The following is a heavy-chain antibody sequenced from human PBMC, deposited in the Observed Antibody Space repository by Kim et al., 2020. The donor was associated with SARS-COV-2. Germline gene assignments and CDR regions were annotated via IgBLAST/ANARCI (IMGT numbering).Heavy chain of an antibody. CDR3: ARWASSCTTCKPDFYYGMDV. CDR1: GYSFSSYW. Sequence: GESLKISCKGSGYSFSSYWIGWVRQMPGKGLEWMGIIYPGDSDTRYSPSFQGQVTIPADKSISTAYLQWDSLKASDTAMNYCARWASSCTTCKPDFYYGMDVWGQGPTVTVS. V-gene: IGHV5-51*01. J-gene: IGHJ6*02. CDR2: IYPGDSDT. D-gene: IGHD2-2*01.